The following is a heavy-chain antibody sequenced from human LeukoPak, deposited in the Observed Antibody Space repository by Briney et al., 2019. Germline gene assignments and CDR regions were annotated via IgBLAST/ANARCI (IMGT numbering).Heavy chain of an antibody. CDR3: STDYLLDY. CDR1: GFTFSGSA. V-gene: IGHV3-73*01. D-gene: IGHD4-11*01. CDR2: IRTRTNTYAT. Sequence: GGSLKLSCAASGFTFSGSAIHWVRQASGEGLEWVGRIRTRTNTYATAYAASVEGRFTISRDDSQSTAFLQMNSLKAEDTAVYFCSTDYLLDYWGQGALVTVSS. J-gene: IGHJ4*02.